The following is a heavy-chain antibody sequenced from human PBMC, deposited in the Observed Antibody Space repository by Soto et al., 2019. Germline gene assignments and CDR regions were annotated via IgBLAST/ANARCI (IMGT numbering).Heavy chain of an antibody. D-gene: IGHD1-1*01. CDR3: ARDRVGPYSQLPKQFDY. CDR2: ISYDGSNK. CDR1: GFTFSSYA. V-gene: IGHV3-30-3*01. J-gene: IGHJ4*02. Sequence: GGSLRLSCAASGFTFSSYAMHWVRQAPGKGLEWVAVISYDGSNKYYADSVKGRFTISRDNSKNTLYLQMNSLRAEDTAVYYCARDRVGPYSQLPKQFDYWGQGTLVTVSS.